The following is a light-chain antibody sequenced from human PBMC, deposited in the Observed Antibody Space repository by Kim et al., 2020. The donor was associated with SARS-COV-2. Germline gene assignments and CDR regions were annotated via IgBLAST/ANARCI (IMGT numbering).Light chain of an antibody. V-gene: IGLV1-40*01. Sequence: VTISCAGSSSNSGAGFALHWYQQLPGAAPKCLIYNNDNRPSGVPDRFSGSRSGASASLTITGLQAEDEADYVCQSYDDSLSGSVFGGGTQLTVL. CDR2: NND. CDR3: QSYDDSLSGSV. J-gene: IGLJ2*01. CDR1: SSNSGAGFA.